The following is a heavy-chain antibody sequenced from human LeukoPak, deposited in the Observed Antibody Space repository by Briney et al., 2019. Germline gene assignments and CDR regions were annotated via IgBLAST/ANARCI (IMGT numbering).Heavy chain of an antibody. CDR3: ARDQDIVATGWFDP. V-gene: IGHV4-59*01. CDR2: IYYSGST. CDR1: GGSISSYY. Sequence: KPSKTLSLTCAASGGSISSYYWSWIRQPPGKGLEWIGYIYYSGSTNYNPSLKSRVTISVDTSKNQFSLKLSSVTAADTAVYYCARDQDIVATGWFDPWGQGTLVTVSS. D-gene: IGHD5-12*01. J-gene: IGHJ5*02.